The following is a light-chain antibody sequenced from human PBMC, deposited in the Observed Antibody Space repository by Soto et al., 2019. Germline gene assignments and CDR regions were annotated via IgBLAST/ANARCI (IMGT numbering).Light chain of an antibody. V-gene: IGKV3-15*01. CDR2: GAS. Sequence: EIVMTQSPAALSVSPGERATLSCRASQSVSSKLAWYQQKPGQAPRLLIYGASTRATGIPVRFGGSGSGTEFTLTISILQSEDFAVYYCQQYNNWPRTFGQGTKVEIK. J-gene: IGKJ1*01. CDR1: QSVSSK. CDR3: QQYNNWPRT.